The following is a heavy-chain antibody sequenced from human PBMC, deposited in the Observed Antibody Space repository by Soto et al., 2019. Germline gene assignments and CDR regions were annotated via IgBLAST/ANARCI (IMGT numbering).Heavy chain of an antibody. V-gene: IGHV3-48*01. CDR2: ISSSSSTI. J-gene: IGHJ4*02. CDR1: GFTFSSYS. CDR3: ARDSDPAVAGPRGFDY. D-gene: IGHD6-19*01. Sequence: GGSLRLSCAASGFTFSSYSMNWVRQAPGKGLEWVSYISSSSSTIYYADSVKGRFTISRDNAKNSLYLQMNSLRAEDTAVYYCARDSDPAVAGPRGFDYWGQGTLVTVSS.